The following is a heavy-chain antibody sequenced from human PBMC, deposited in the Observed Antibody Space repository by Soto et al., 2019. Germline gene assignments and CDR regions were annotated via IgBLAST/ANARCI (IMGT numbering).Heavy chain of an antibody. CDR2: ITTFNGNT. V-gene: IGHV1-18*01. D-gene: IGHD3-22*01. Sequence: ASVKVSCKASGYSFPSHGIGWMRQAPGQGLEWMGWITTFNGNTNYAKKFQERVTMTADTSTSTVYMELRSLRYDDTAVYFCATLPPYYFDTSGYFLEDWGQGTLVTVSS. CDR1: GYSFPSHG. J-gene: IGHJ4*02. CDR3: ATLPPYYFDTSGYFLED.